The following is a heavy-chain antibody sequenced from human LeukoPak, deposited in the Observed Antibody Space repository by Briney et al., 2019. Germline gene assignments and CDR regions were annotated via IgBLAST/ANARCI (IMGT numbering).Heavy chain of an antibody. CDR3: ARVHHYFDIAFDY. CDR2: INPSGGST. Sequence: GASVKVSCKASGYTFSNYYIHGVRQAPGQGVEWMGIINPSGGSTSHAQKFQGRVPMTRDMSTSKVYMELISLRSEDTAVYYCARVHHYFDIAFDYGGQETLVTVFS. D-gene: IGHD3-22*01. CDR1: GYTFSNYY. V-gene: IGHV1-46*01. J-gene: IGHJ4*02.